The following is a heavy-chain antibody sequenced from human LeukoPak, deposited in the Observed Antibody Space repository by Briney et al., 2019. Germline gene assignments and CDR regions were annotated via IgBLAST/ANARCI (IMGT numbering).Heavy chain of an antibody. CDR2: IRVKANSYAT. V-gene: IGHV3-73*01. CDR1: GFTFSGSA. J-gene: IGHJ4*02. Sequence: GGSLRLSCAASGFTFSGSAIHWVRQASGKGLEWVGRIRVKANSYATAYIASVKGRFTISRDDSKNTAYLQMSSLKTEDTAVYYCTRWDCTTTGCYPFDYWGQGTLVTVSS. CDR3: TRWDCTTTGCYPFDY. D-gene: IGHD2-2*01.